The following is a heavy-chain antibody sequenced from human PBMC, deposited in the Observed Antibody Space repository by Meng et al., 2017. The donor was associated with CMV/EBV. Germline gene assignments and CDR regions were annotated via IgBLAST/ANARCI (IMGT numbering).Heavy chain of an antibody. CDR1: GFTFDDYG. V-gene: IGHV3-20*04. CDR2: INWNGGGT. CDR3: ARDYGSYYPLYYYYGMGV. J-gene: IGHJ6*02. Sequence: GGSLRLSCAASGFTFDDYGMSWVRQAPGKGLEWVSGINWNGGGTGYADSVKGRFTISRDNAKNSLYLQMNSLRAEDTALYYCARDYGSYYPLYYYYGMGVWGQGTTVTVSS. D-gene: IGHD1-26*01.